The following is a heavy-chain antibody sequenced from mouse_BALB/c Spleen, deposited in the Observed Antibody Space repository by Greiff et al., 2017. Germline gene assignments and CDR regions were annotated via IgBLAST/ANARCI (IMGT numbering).Heavy chain of an antibody. CDR2: IWWDDDK. CDR3: ARMGPYYGNSYFDY. Sequence: QVTLKESDPGILQPSQTLSLTCSFSGFSLSTSGMGVGWIRQPSGKGLEWLAHIWWDDDKRYNPALKSRLTISKDTSSNQVFLKIASVDTADTATYYCARMGPYYGNSYFDYWGQGTTLTVSS. CDR1: GFSLSTSGMG. D-gene: IGHD2-10*01. J-gene: IGHJ2*01. V-gene: IGHV8-8*01.